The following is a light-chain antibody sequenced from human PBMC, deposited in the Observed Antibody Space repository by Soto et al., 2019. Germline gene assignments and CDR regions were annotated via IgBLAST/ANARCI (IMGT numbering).Light chain of an antibody. J-gene: IGKJ1*01. CDR3: QHYGSSPET. CDR2: GAS. Sequence: EIVLTQSPGTLSLSPGERATLSCRASQSVSSNYLAWYQQKPGQAPRLLIYGASSRATGIPDRFSGSGSGIDFTLTISRLEPEDFAVYYCQHYGSSPETFGQGTKVDIK. V-gene: IGKV3-20*01. CDR1: QSVSSNY.